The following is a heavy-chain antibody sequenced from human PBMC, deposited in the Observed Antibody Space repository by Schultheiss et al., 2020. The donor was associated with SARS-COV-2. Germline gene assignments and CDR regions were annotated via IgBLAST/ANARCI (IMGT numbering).Heavy chain of an antibody. CDR1: GGSISSGDYY. J-gene: IGHJ4*02. V-gene: IGHV4-39*07. CDR3: ARGPLYGDYVYYFDY. Sequence: SQTLSLTCTVSGGSISSGDYYWGWIRQPPGKGLEWIGSIYHSGSTNYNPSLKSRVTISVDKSKNQFSLKLSSVTAADTAVYYCARGPLYGDYVYYFDYWGQGTLVTVSS. D-gene: IGHD4-17*01. CDR2: IYHSGST.